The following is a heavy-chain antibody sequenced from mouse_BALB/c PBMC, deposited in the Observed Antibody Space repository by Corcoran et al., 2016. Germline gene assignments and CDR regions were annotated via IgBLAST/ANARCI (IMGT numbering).Heavy chain of an antibody. Sequence: DVQLQESGPGLVKPSQSLSLTCSVTGYSITSGYYWNWIRQFPGNKLEWMGYISYDGSNNYNPSLKNRISITRDTSKNQFFLKLNSVTTEDTATYYCARVYWEPWYFDVWGAGTTVTVSS. CDR1: GYSITSGYY. V-gene: IGHV3-6*02. D-gene: IGHD4-1*01. CDR3: ARVYWEPWYFDV. J-gene: IGHJ1*01. CDR2: ISYDGSN.